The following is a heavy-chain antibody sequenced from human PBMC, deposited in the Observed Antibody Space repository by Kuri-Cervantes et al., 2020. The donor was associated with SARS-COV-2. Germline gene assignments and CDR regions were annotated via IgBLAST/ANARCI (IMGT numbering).Heavy chain of an antibody. CDR2: SSGRGSET. J-gene: IGHJ4*02. Sequence: GESLKISGAASRITFSSYVMSWVRQAPGKGLEWVSASSGRGSETYYADSVQGRFTISRDNSKDTMYLQMSSLRDDETTIYYCVKWGFCHTISCPINHFDCSGQGTLVTVSS. CDR3: VKWGFCHTISCPINHFDC. CDR1: RITFSSYV. D-gene: IGHD2-2*01. V-gene: IGHV3-23*01.